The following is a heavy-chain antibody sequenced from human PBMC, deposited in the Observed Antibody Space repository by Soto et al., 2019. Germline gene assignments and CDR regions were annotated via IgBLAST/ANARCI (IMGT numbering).Heavy chain of an antibody. CDR2: IYPNSGGT. J-gene: IGHJ1*01. V-gene: IGHV1-2*02. CDR1: GYTFTDYY. CDR3: ARDPYDFWSGGGKFFHL. D-gene: IGHD3-3*01. Sequence: ASVKVSCKASGYTFTDYYMHWVRQAPGQGLEWMGWIYPNSGGTNYAQRFQGRVTMTRDTSISTAYMELSSLRSDDTAVYYCARDPYDFWSGGGKFFHLWGQGILVTVSS.